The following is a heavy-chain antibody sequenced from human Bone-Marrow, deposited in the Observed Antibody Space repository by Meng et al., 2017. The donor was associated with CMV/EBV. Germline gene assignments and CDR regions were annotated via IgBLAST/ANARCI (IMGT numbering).Heavy chain of an antibody. Sequence: GGSLRLSCAASGFTFSSYSMNWVRQAPGKGLERVSSISSSSSYIYYADSVKGRFTISRDNSKKSLHLQMTSLRTEDTALYYCAKDICSSTSCYNDAFDIWGQGTMVTVSS. J-gene: IGHJ3*02. CDR3: AKDICSSTSCYNDAFDI. V-gene: IGHV3-21*04. D-gene: IGHD2-2*02. CDR2: ISSSSSYI. CDR1: GFTFSSYS.